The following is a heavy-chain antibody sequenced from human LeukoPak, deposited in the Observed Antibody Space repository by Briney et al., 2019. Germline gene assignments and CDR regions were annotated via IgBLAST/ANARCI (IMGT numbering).Heavy chain of an antibody. CDR2: ISYDGSNK. V-gene: IGHV3-30-3*01. D-gene: IGHD2-2*01. J-gene: IGHJ4*02. CDR1: GFTFSSYA. Sequence: GGSLRLSCAASGFTFSSYAMHWVRQAPGKGLEWVAVISYDGSNKYYADSVKGRFTISRDNSKNTLYLQMNSLRAEDTAVYYCARMYQLLYSDYWGQGTLVTVSS. CDR3: ARMYQLLYSDY.